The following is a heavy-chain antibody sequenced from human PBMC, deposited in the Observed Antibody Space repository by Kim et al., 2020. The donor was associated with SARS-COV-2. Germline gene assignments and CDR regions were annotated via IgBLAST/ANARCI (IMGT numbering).Heavy chain of an antibody. Sequence: ASVKVSCKASGYTFTSYYIHWVRQAPGQGVEWMGIINPSCGSTSYAQKFQGRVTMTRDTSTSPVYMELSSLRSEDTAVIYCARGNDSSGYYFPTPDFDYWGQGTLVIVSS. D-gene: IGHD3-22*01. V-gene: IGHV1-46*01. J-gene: IGHJ4*02. CDR3: ARGNDSSGYYFPTPDFDY. CDR1: GYTFTSYY. CDR2: INPSCGST.